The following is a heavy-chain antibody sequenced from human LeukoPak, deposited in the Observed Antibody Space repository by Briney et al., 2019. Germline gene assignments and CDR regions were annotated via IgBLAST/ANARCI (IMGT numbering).Heavy chain of an antibody. CDR1: GFTFSSYS. J-gene: IGHJ5*02. CDR2: ISSSSSYI. Sequence: GGSLGLTCAASGFTFSSYSMNWVRQAPGKGLEWVSSISSSSSYIYYADSVKGRFTISRDNAKNSLYLQMNSLRAEDTAVYYCARDSRRGELLTLFDPWGQGTLVTVSS. CDR3: ARDSRRGELLTLFDP. V-gene: IGHV3-21*06. D-gene: IGHD1-26*01.